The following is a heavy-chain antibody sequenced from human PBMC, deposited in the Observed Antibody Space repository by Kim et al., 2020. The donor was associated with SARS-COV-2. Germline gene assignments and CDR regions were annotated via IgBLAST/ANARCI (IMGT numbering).Heavy chain of an antibody. J-gene: IGHJ4*02. CDR3: VKGSPLGDY. D-gene: IGHD3-10*01. CDR1: GFTFAMYA. Sequence: GGSLRLSCAASGFTFAMYAMTWVRQPPGKGLEWVSFISGDGSETSYADSVKGRFTVSRDSAKNTLYLQMNTLRADDTAVYYCVKGSPLGDYWGQGTRVTV. CDR2: ISGDGSET. V-gene: IGHV3-23*01.